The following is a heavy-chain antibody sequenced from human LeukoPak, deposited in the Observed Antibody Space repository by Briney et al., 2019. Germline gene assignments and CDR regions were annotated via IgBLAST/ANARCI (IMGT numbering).Heavy chain of an antibody. Sequence: ASVKVSCKASGYTFTSYGISWVRQAPGQGLEWMGWISAYDGNTNYAQKLQGRVTMTTDTSTSTAYMELRSLRSDDTAVYYCARDHKYYDILTGYYPIDYWGQGTLVTVSS. CDR2: ISAYDGNT. V-gene: IGHV1-18*01. CDR3: ARDHKYYDILTGYYPIDY. J-gene: IGHJ4*02. CDR1: GYTFTSYG. D-gene: IGHD3-9*01.